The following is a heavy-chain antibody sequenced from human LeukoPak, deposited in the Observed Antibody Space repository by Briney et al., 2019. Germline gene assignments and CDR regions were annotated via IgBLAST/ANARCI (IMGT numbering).Heavy chain of an antibody. J-gene: IGHJ4*02. D-gene: IGHD3-9*01. CDR2: INLGGTNK. V-gene: IGHV3-7*03. Sequence: PGGSLRLSCATSGLTFRTTWMHWVRQAPGKGLEWVATINLGGTNKYYVDAVKGRFSISRDDATSSLHLQMNSLRVEDTAVYYCAGIDADWGQGTLVTVSS. CDR1: GLTFRTTW. CDR3: AGIDAD.